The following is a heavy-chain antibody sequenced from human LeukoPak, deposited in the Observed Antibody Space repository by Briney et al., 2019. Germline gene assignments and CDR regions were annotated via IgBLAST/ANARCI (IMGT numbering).Heavy chain of an antibody. J-gene: IGHJ4*02. V-gene: IGHV4-59*12. CDR1: GGSITSYY. CDR3: ARVSLLPTRYFDY. Sequence: SETLSLTCTVSGGSITSYYWSWIRQPPGKGLEWIGYIYYSGSTNYNPSLKSRVTISVDTSKNQFSLKLSSVTAADTAVYYCARVSLLPTRYFDYWGQGTLVTVSS. CDR2: IYYSGST.